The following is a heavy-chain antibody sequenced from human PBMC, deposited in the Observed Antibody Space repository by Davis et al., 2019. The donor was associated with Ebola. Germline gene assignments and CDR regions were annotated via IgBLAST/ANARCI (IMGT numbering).Heavy chain of an antibody. D-gene: IGHD6-19*01. CDR2: INPSGGST. J-gene: IGHJ4*02. CDR1: GYTFTNYD. CDR3: ARGHSSATGGDDY. Sequence: ASVKVSCKTSGYTFTNYDIHWVRQAPGQGLEWMGIINPSGGSTSYAQKFQGRVTMTRDTSTSTVYMELSSLRSEDTAVYYCARGHSSATGGDDYWGQGTLVTVSS. V-gene: IGHV1-46*01.